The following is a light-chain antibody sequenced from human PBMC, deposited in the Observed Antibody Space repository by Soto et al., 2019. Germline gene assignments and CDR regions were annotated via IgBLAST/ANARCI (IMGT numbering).Light chain of an antibody. CDR2: WAS. Sequence: VMTQSPDCLAVSLGGRAGINCKSSQTVFYSSNNKNYLAWYQQKPGQPPKLLIYWASARDSGVPDRFSGSGSGTDFTLTISSLEPEDFAVYYCQRRRNWITSGQGTRLEI. CDR3: QRRRNWIT. CDR1: QTVFYSSNNKNY. V-gene: IGKV4-1*01. J-gene: IGKJ5*01.